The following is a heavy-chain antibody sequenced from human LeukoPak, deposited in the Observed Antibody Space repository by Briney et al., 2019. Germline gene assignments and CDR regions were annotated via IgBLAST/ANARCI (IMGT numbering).Heavy chain of an antibody. J-gene: IGHJ5*02. CDR1: GGSMSPYY. Sequence: SETLSLTCTVSGGSMSPYYWNWIRQAPGKGLEWIGYVFYSGNTYYNPSLRGRVTISIDTSKSQFSLSLSSVTAADTAVYFCAKGTRFDPWGQGTLVTVSS. V-gene: IGHV4-59*01. CDR3: AKGTRFDP. CDR2: VFYSGNT. D-gene: IGHD1-7*01.